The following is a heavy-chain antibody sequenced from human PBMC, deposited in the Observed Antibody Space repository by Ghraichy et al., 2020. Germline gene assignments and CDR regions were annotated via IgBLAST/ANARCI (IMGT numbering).Heavy chain of an antibody. J-gene: IGHJ4*02. CDR3: ARGEIWFGESPLDY. Sequence: SETLSLTCAVYGGSFSGYYWSWIRQPPGKGLEWIGEINHSGSTNYNPSLKSRVTISVDTSKNQFSLKLSSVTAADTAVYYCARGEIWFGESPLDYWGQGTLVTVSS. V-gene: IGHV4-34*01. CDR2: INHSGST. D-gene: IGHD3-10*01. CDR1: GGSFSGYY.